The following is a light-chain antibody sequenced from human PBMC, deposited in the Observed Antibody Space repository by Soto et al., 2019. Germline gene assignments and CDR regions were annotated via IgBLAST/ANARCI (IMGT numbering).Light chain of an antibody. CDR3: QQYSPYSYS. CDR2: GTS. V-gene: IGKV1-5*03. J-gene: IGKJ2*03. Sequence: DIQMTQSPSTLSASIGDRVTITCRASQSTTGWLAWYQQKPGKAPKLLIYGTSSLEPGVPSRFSGSGSGTEFTLPITYLQPDDFATYYCQQYSPYSYSFGQGTKLEIK. CDR1: QSTTGW.